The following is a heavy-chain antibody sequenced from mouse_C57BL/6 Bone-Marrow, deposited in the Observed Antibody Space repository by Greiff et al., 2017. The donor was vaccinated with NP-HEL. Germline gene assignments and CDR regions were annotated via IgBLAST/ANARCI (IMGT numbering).Heavy chain of an antibody. CDR2: ISNGGGST. CDR1: GFTFSDYY. V-gene: IGHV5-12*01. Sequence: EVKLVESGGGLVQPGGSLKLSCAASGFTFSDYYMYWVRQTPEKRLEWVAYISNGGGSTYYPDPVKGRFTISRDNAKKTLYLQRSRRKSEDTAMYYCARNPYDGYYYWYAMDYWGQGTSVTVSS. CDR3: ARNPYDGYYYWYAMDY. J-gene: IGHJ4*01. D-gene: IGHD2-3*01.